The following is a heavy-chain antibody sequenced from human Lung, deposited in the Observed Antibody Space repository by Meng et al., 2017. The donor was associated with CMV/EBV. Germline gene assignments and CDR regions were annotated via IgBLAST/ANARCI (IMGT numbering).Heavy chain of an antibody. CDR2: MNPNSGNT. CDR1: GYTFTTYD. J-gene: IGHJ4*02. V-gene: IGHV1-8*01. CDR3: ARDNSYGDEYYFDY. D-gene: IGHD5-18*01. Sequence: ASVKVSCKASGYTFTTYDINWVRQATGQGLEWMGWMNPNSGNTGYAQKFQGRVTLTRVTSISTAYMELSSLTSDDTAVYYCARDNSYGDEYYFDYWGQGTLVTVSS.